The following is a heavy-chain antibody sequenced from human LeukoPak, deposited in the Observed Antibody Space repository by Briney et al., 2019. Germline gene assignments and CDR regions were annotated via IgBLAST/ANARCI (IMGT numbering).Heavy chain of an antibody. D-gene: IGHD1-26*01. J-gene: IGHJ4*02. CDR3: ARDSVGVPTDFDY. V-gene: IGHV3-21*01. Sequence: GGSLRLSCATSGFTFSSYSMNWVRQAPGRGLEWVSSIRFTGGYIYYADSVKGRFTISRDDAKNLLSLQMISLRVEDTAVYYCARDSVGVPTDFDYWGQGTLVTVSS. CDR1: GFTFSSYS. CDR2: IRFTGGYI.